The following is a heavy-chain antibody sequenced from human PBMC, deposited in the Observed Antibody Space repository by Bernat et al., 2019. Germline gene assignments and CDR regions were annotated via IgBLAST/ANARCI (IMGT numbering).Heavy chain of an antibody. V-gene: IGHV3-9*01. D-gene: IGHD6-19*01. CDR1: GFTVDGYA. J-gene: IGHJ1*01. Sequence: EVQLVESGGDLVQPGRSLILCCAASGFTVDGYAMHWVRQAPGNGLEWVSGMSLNCGSIGYADSVKGRFTISRDNAKNSLYLQMNSLKAEDTALHYCAKASSGWPEYLQRWGQGTLVTVSS. CDR3: AKASSGWPEYLQR. CDR2: MSLNCGSI.